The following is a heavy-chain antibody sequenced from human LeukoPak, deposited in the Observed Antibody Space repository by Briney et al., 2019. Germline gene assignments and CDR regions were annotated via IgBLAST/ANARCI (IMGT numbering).Heavy chain of an antibody. CDR1: GFTFSSYE. CDR2: ISSCGSTI. Sequence: GGSLRLSCAASGFTFSSYEMNWVRQAPGKELEWVSYISSCGSTIYYADSVKCRFTISRDNAKNSLCLQMNSLRAEDTAVYYCARWAPAIDYWGQGTLVTVSS. CDR3: ARWAPAIDY. V-gene: IGHV3-48*03. J-gene: IGHJ4*02. D-gene: IGHD2-2*01.